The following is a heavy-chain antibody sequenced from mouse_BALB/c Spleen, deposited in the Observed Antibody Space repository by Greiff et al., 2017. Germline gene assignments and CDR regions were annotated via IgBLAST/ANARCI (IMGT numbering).Heavy chain of an antibody. D-gene: IGHD2-14*01. CDR2: SRNKANDYTT. CDR1: GFTFSDFY. J-gene: IGHJ1*01. Sequence: DVMLVESGGGLVQPGGSLRLSCATSGFTFSDFYMEWVRQPPGKRLEWIAASRNKANDYTTEYSASVKGRFIVSRDTSQSILYLQMNALRAEDTAIYYCARDAGRYDEGWYFDVWGAGTTVTVSS. V-gene: IGHV7-1*02. CDR3: ARDAGRYDEGWYFDV.